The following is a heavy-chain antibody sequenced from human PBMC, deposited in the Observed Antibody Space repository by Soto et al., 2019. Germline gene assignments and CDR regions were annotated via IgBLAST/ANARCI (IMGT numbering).Heavy chain of an antibody. V-gene: IGHV1-18*01. CDR3: ARETFGGVTPDAFDI. Sequence: QVQLVQSGAEVKKPGASVKVSCKASGYTFTSYGISWVRQDPGQGLEWMGWISAYNGNTNYAQNLQGRVTMTTDTSTSTAYMELRSLRSDDTAVYYCARETFGGVTPDAFDIWGQGTMVTVSS. D-gene: IGHD3-16*01. CDR1: GYTFTSYG. J-gene: IGHJ3*02. CDR2: ISAYNGNT.